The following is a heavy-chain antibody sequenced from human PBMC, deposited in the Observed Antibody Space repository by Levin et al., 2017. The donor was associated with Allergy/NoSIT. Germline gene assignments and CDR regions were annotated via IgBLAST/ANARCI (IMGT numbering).Heavy chain of an antibody. D-gene: IGHD3-10*01. CDR2: IYDSGRT. J-gene: IGHJ4*02. CDR3: ARGVGEIDY. Sequence: SETLSLTCTVSGGSISNFYWTWIRQPPGKGLEWIGYIYDSGRTRYKPSLESRVTISVDISKNQFSLKVRSVTAADTAVYFCARGVGEIDYWGQGTLVTVSS. V-gene: IGHV4-59*01. CDR1: GGSISNFY.